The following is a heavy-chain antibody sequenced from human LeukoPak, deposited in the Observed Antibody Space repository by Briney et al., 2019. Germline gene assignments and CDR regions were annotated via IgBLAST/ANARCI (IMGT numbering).Heavy chain of an antibody. D-gene: IGHD2-2*01. J-gene: IGHJ6*03. V-gene: IGHV1-2*02. CDR1: GYTFTGYY. CDR3: GRNSEDFVVVPAAMGLDYSYYMDV. Sequence: ASVKVSCKASGYTFTGYYMHWVRQAPGQGLEWMGWINPNSGGTNYAQKFQGRVTMTRDTSISTAYMELSRLRSDDTAVYCCGRNSEDFVVVPAAMGLDYSYYMDVWGKGTTVTVSS. CDR2: INPNSGGT.